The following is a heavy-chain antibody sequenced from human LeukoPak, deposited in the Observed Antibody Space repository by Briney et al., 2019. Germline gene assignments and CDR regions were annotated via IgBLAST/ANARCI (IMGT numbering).Heavy chain of an antibody. CDR2: INPSNSYT. V-gene: IGHV5-10-1*01. CDR1: GYIFTNCW. Sequence: GESLRISCKGSGYIFTNCWISWVRQMPGKGLEWMGRINPSNSYTNYNPSFQGHVTFSVDKSIATAYLQWTTLKASDTAMYYCARGGWLDDYWGQGTLVTVSS. D-gene: IGHD6-19*01. J-gene: IGHJ4*02. CDR3: ARGGWLDDY.